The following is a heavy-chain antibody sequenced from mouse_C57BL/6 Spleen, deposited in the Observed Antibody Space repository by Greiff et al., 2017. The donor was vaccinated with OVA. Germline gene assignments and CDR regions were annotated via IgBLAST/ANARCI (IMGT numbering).Heavy chain of an antibody. CDR3: ASSYYSNPIDY. J-gene: IGHJ2*01. CDR2: INPNNGGT. CDR1: GYTFTDYN. Sequence: EVQLQQSGPELVKPGASVKMSCKASGYTFTDYNMHWVKQSHGKSLEWIGYINPNNGGTSYNQKFKGKATLTLNKSSSTAYMELRSLTSEDSAVYYCASSYYSNPIDYWGQGTTLTVSS. D-gene: IGHD2-5*01. V-gene: IGHV1-22*01.